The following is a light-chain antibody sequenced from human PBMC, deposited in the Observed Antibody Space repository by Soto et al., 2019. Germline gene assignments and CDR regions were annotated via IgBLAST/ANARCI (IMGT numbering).Light chain of an antibody. Sequence: EIVLTQSPGTLSLSPGERATLSCRASQSVTSGYLAWYQQKPGQAPRLLISGASSRAPGIPDRFSGSGSGTVFTLTISRLEPEDFAVYYCQQYGSTPVTFGQGTKLEIK. CDR1: QSVTSGY. CDR2: GAS. V-gene: IGKV3-20*01. J-gene: IGKJ2*01. CDR3: QQYGSTPVT.